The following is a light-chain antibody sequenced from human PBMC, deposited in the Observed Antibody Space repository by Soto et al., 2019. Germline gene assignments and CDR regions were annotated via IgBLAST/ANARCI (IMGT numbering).Light chain of an antibody. Sequence: DIQMTQSPSTLSASVGDRVTITCRASQSISSWLAWYQQKPGKAPKLLIYDASSLESGVPSRFSGSGYGTEFTIPISSLQPNDLATYYCQHYYSYPYTFGQGTKQEIK. CDR3: QHYYSYPYT. V-gene: IGKV1-5*01. CDR2: DAS. CDR1: QSISSW. J-gene: IGKJ2*01.